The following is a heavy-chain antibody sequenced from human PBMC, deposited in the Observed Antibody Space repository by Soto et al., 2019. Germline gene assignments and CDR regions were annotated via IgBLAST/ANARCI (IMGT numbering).Heavy chain of an antibody. CDR3: ARGGSGSPMAHDH. CDR2: INIDGSIT. CDR1: GFTFSRYW. Sequence: PGGSLRLSCEASGFTFSRYWMHWVRQAPGKGVVWVSRINIDGSITNYADSVKDRSTISRDSAKNTLYLQMNSLRVEDTAVYRCARGGSGSPMAHDHWGEGTLVTVSS. V-gene: IGHV3-74*01. J-gene: IGHJ4*02. D-gene: IGHD3-10*01.